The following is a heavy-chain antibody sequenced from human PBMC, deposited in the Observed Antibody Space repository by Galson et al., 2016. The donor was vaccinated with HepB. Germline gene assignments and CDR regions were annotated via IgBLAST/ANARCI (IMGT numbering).Heavy chain of an antibody. J-gene: IGHJ3*02. CDR3: AKERGDCSGGTCCYHDAFDI. D-gene: IGHD2-15*01. V-gene: IGHV3-30*18. Sequence: FLRLSCASSGFIFSNYGMHCVRQAPRMGVEWVAVISFDGSNAYYGDSVKGRFTISRDNSKNTLSLQMNSLRAEDTAVYYCAKERGDCSGGTCCYHDAFDIWGQGTMVTVSS. CDR2: ISFDGSNA. CDR1: GFIFSNYG.